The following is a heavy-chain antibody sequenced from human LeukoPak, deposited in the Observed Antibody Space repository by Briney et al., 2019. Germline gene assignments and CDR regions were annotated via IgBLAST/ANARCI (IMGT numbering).Heavy chain of an antibody. CDR2: ISSSSSTI. Sequence: GGSLRLSCAASGFTFSSYSMNWVRQAPGKGLEWVSYISSSSSTIYYADSVKGRFTISRDNSKNTLYLQMNSLRAEDTAVYYCAKPRGYSGYDSIDYWGQGTLVTVSS. CDR1: GFTFSSYS. J-gene: IGHJ4*02. D-gene: IGHD5-12*01. V-gene: IGHV3-48*01. CDR3: AKPRGYSGYDSIDY.